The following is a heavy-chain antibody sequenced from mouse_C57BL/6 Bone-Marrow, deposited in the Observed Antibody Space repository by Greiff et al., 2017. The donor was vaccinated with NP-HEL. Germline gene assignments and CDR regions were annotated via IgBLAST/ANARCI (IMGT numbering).Heavy chain of an antibody. Sequence: EVKVEESGGGLVQPGGSLKLSCAASGFTFSDYGMAWVRQAPRKGPEWVAFISNLAYSIYYADTVTGRFTISRENAKNTLYLEMSSLRSEDTAMYYCAKLERYYYAMDYWGQGTSVTVAS. CDR2: ISNLAYSI. CDR3: AKLERYYYAMDY. CDR1: GFTFSDYG. J-gene: IGHJ4*01. V-gene: IGHV5-15*04.